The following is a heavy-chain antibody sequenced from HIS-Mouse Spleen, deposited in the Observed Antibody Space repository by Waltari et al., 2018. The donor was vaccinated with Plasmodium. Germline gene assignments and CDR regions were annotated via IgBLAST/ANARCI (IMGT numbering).Heavy chain of an antibody. J-gene: IGHJ4*02. CDR3: ARRGGSYYYFDY. D-gene: IGHD1-26*01. V-gene: IGHV4-39*01. CDR1: GGSISSSSYY. CDR2: IYYSGST. Sequence: QLQLQESGPGLVKPSETLSLTCTVSGGSISSSSYYWGWIRQPPGKGLEWIGSIYYSGSTHYNPSLKSRVTISVDTSKNQFSLKLSSVTAADTAVYYCARRGGSYYYFDYWGQGTLVTVSS.